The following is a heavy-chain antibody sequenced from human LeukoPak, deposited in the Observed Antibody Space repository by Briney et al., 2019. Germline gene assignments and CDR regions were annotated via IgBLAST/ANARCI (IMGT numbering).Heavy chain of an antibody. V-gene: IGHV3-49*04. CDR3: SRGQQYPYRPEFDY. CDR2: IRSKTHDGTT. J-gene: IGHJ4*02. D-gene: IGHD1-14*01. Sequence: PGRSLRLSCTASGFTFGDYNMNWVRQAPGKGLEWVGYIRSKTHDGTTDYVASVKGRFTISRDDSKSIAYLQMTSLKSEDTAVYYCSRGQQYPYRPEFDYWGQGTLVTVSS. CDR1: GFTFGDYN.